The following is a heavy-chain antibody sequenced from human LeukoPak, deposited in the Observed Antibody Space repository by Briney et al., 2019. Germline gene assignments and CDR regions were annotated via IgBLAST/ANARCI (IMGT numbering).Heavy chain of an antibody. CDR3: ARVGSYYYDSSGYYYPEAFDI. CDR2: ISSSGSTI. Sequence: PGGSLRLSCAASGFTFSDYYMSWIRQAPGKGLEWVSYISSSGSTIYYADSVEGRFTISRDNAKNSLYLQMNSLRAEDTAVYYCARVGSYYYDSSGYYYPEAFDIWGQGTMVTVSS. J-gene: IGHJ3*02. V-gene: IGHV3-11*01. D-gene: IGHD3-22*01. CDR1: GFTFSDYY.